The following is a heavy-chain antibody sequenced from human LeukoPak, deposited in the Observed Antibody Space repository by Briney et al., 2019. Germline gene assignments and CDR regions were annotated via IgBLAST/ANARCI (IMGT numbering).Heavy chain of an antibody. CDR3: AKTWGVPPRFCVDY. CDR1: GFTFSNAW. J-gene: IGHJ4*02. D-gene: IGHD3-10*01. CDR2: IKSKTDGGTT. Sequence: PGGSLRLSCAASGFTFSNAWMSWVRQAPGKGLEWVGRIKSKTDGGTTDYAAPVKGRFTISRDDSKNTLYLQMNSLKTEDTAVYYCAKTWGVPPRFCVDYWGQGTLVIVSS. V-gene: IGHV3-15*01.